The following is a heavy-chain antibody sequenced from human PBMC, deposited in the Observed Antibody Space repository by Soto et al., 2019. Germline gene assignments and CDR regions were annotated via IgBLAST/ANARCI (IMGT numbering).Heavy chain of an antibody. Sequence: QVQPVESGGGVVQPGRSLRLSCAASGFTFSSYGMHWVRQAPGKGLEWVAVISYDGSNKYYADSVKGRFTISRDNSKNTLYLQMNSLRAEDTAVYYCAKDQLRGVRGVITYYYGMDVWGQGTTVTVSS. CDR2: ISYDGSNK. V-gene: IGHV3-30*18. CDR1: GFTFSSYG. J-gene: IGHJ6*02. CDR3: AKDQLRGVRGVITYYYGMDV. D-gene: IGHD3-10*01.